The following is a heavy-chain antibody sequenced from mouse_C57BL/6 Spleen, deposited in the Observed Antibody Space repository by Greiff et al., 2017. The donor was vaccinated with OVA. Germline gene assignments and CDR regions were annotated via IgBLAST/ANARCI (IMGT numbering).Heavy chain of an antibody. V-gene: IGHV1-64*01. CDR3: ASSADYYGSSYFDY. D-gene: IGHD1-1*01. CDR1: GYTFTSYW. CDR2: IHPNSGST. Sequence: QVQLQQPGAELVKPGASVKLSCTASGYTFTSYWMHWVKQRPGQGLEWIGMIHPNSGSTNYNEKFKSKATLTVDKSSSTAYMQLSSLTSEDSAVYYCASSADYYGSSYFDYWGQGTTLTVSS. J-gene: IGHJ2*01.